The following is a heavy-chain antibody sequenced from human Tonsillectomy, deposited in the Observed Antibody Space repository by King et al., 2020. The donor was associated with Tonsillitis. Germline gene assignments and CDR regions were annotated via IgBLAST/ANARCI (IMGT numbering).Heavy chain of an antibody. V-gene: IGHV4-34*01. CDR2: INHGGST. D-gene: IGHD4-17*01. CDR1: GGSFSGYY. Sequence: VQLQQWGAGLLKPSETLSLTCAVYGGSFSGYYWSWIRQPPGKGLEWIGGINHGGSTNYYPSLKSRVTISVDTSKSQSSLKLNSVTAADTAVYYCARAFSVTRLDWGRGTLVTVSS. CDR3: ARAFSVTRLD. J-gene: IGHJ4*02.